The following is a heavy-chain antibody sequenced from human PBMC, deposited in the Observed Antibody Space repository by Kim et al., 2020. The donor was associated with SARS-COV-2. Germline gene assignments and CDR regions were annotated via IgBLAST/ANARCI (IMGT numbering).Heavy chain of an antibody. D-gene: IGHD3-9*01. CDR3: ASGHFDWLLLPSYYFDY. J-gene: IGHJ4*02. V-gene: IGHV3-11*06. Sequence: VKGRFTITRDNAKNSLYLQMNSLRAEDTAVYYCASGHFDWLLLPSYYFDYWGQGTLVTVSS.